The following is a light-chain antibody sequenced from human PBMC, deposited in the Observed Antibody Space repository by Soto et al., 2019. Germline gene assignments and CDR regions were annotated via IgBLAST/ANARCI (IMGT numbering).Light chain of an antibody. Sequence: EIVMTQSPATLSVSPGERATLSCRASQNISNYLIWYQQKPGQAPRLLIYDVSNRAAGIPARFSGSGSGTDFTLTISRLEPEDFAVYYCQQYGSSPRTFGQGTKVDIK. V-gene: IGKV3-20*01. CDR1: QNISNY. CDR3: QQYGSSPRT. J-gene: IGKJ1*01. CDR2: DVS.